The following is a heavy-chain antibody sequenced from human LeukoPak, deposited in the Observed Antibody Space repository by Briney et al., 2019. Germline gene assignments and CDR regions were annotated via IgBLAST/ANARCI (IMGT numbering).Heavy chain of an antibody. V-gene: IGHV4-34*01. D-gene: IGHD3-10*01. CDR2: INHSGST. J-gene: IGHJ4*02. CDR3: ARCISLFRAPFDY. Sequence: SETLSLTCAVYGGSFSGYYWSWIRQPPGKGLEWIGEINHSGSTNYNPSLKSRVTISVDTSKNQFSLKLSPVTAADTAFYCCARCISLFRAPFDYWGQGIPVTVSS. CDR1: GGSFSGYY.